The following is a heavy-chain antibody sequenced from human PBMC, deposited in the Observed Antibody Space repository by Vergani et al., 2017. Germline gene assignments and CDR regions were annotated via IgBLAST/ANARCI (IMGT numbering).Heavy chain of an antibody. D-gene: IGHD5-24*01. V-gene: IGHV3-23*04. CDR2: ISGSGGST. J-gene: IGHJ4*02. CDR3: AKDQAGWLQLGSNFDY. Sequence: VQLVESGGGVVQPGRSLRLSCAASGFTFSSYAMSWVRQAPGKGLEWVSAISGSGGSTYYADSVKGRFTSSRDNSKNTQYLQMNSLRAEDTAVYYCAKDQAGWLQLGSNFDYWGQGTLVTVSS. CDR1: GFTFSSYA.